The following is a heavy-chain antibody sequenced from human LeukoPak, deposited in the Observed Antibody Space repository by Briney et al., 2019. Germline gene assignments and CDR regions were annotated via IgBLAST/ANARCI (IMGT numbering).Heavy chain of an antibody. CDR1: GGSISSSSYY. V-gene: IGHV4-39*01. D-gene: IGHD6-13*01. CDR2: IYYSGST. Sequence: SETLSLTCTVSGGSISSSSYYWGLIRQPPGKWLEWIGSIYYSGSTYYNPSLKSRVTISVDTSKNQFSLKLSSVTAADTAVYYCATSRRYSSSWYLTWFDPWGQGTLVTVSS. J-gene: IGHJ5*02. CDR3: ATSRRYSSSWYLTWFDP.